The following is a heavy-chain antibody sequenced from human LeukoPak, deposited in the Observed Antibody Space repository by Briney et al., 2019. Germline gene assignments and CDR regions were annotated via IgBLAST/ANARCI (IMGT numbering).Heavy chain of an antibody. V-gene: IGHV3-53*01. CDR1: GFTFNAYA. CDR2: INSGGST. CDR3: ATANYDSTGYGCDY. J-gene: IGHJ4*02. D-gene: IGHD3-22*01. Sequence: PGGSLRLSCAASGFTFNAYAMHWVRQAPGKGLEWVSVINSGGSTYYADSVKGRFTISRDNTNNTLYLQMNSLRAEDTAVYYCATANYDSTGYGCDYWGQGTLVTVSS.